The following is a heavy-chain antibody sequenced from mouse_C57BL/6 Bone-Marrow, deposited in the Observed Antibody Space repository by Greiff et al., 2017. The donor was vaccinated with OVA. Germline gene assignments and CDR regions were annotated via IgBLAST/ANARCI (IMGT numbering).Heavy chain of an antibody. CDR1: GYTFTSYW. V-gene: IGHV1-74*01. CDR3: AIGILIYDGPYYAMDY. D-gene: IGHD2-1*01. CDR2: IHPSDSDT. J-gene: IGHJ4*01. Sequence: QVQLQQPGAELVKPGASVKVSCKASGYTFTSYWMHWVKQRPGQGLEWIGRIHPSDSDTNYNQKFKGKATLTVDKSSSTAYMQLSSLTSEDSAVYYCAIGILIYDGPYYAMDYWGQGTSVTVSS.